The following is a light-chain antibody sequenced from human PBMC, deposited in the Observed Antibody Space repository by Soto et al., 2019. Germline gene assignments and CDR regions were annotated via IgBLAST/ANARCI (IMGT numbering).Light chain of an antibody. CDR1: QNAHTS. Sequence: VLTQFPVTLSLSPGERATLSCRASQNAHTSLAWYRQKPGQAPRLLIHDAFKRAAGIPARFSGSGSGTDFTLTISSLEPEDFAVYYCQQRYNWPLTFGGGTKVDI. J-gene: IGKJ4*01. CDR2: DAF. CDR3: QQRYNWPLT. V-gene: IGKV3-11*01.